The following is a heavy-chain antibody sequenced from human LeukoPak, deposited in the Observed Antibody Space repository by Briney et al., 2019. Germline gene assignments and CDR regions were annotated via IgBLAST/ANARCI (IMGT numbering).Heavy chain of an antibody. J-gene: IGHJ4*02. D-gene: IGHD5-24*01. CDR2: IKEDGSET. CDR3: ARETPRRGETRDGYR. CDR1: GFTFSDYY. Sequence: PGGSLRLSCAASGFTFSDYYMSWIRQAPGKGLECLANIKEDGSETYYADSVVGRFTISRDNAKNSLYLQMNSLRAEDTAVYYCARETPRRGETRDGYRWGQGTLVTVSS. V-gene: IGHV3-7*01.